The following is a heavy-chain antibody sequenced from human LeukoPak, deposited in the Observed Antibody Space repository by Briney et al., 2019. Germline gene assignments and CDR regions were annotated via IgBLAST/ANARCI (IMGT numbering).Heavy chain of an antibody. D-gene: IGHD1-14*01. CDR2: ITQSGYT. Sequence: SETLSLTCAVYGGSFGRYSWSWIRQSPGKGLEYSGEITQSGYTKYNPSVKSRATISVDASKNQFSLNLTSVTAADTALYYCARVGSTPAKFDYWGQGTLVTVSS. J-gene: IGHJ4*02. CDR3: ARVGSTPAKFDY. CDR1: GGSFGRYS. V-gene: IGHV4-34*01.